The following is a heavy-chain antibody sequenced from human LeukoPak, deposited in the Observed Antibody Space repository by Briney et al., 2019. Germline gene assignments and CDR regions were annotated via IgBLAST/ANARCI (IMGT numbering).Heavy chain of an antibody. CDR2: IYHSGST. J-gene: IGHJ2*01. CDR1: GGSISSSNW. D-gene: IGHD3-22*01. V-gene: IGHV4-4*02. Sequence: SGTLSLTCAVSGGSISSSNWWSWVRQPPGKGLEWIGEIYHSGSTNYNPSLKSRVTISVDKSKNQFSLKLSSVTAADTAVYYCARDYYDSRGYPPHWYFDLWGRGTLVTVSS. CDR3: ARDYYDSRGYPPHWYFDL.